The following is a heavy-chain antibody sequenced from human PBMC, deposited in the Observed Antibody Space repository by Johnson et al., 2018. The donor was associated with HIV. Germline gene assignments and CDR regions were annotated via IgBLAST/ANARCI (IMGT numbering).Heavy chain of an antibody. Sequence: VQLVESGGGLVQPGGSLRLSCAASGFTFSSYWMSWVRQAPGKGLEWVANIKQDGSEKYYVDSVKGRFTISRDNAKNSLYLQMNSLRAEDTAVYYCAKDRTVAARDAFDICGQGTMVTVSS. CDR1: GFTFSSYW. D-gene: IGHD6-19*01. CDR3: AKDRTVAARDAFDI. V-gene: IGHV3-7*03. CDR2: IKQDGSEK. J-gene: IGHJ3*02.